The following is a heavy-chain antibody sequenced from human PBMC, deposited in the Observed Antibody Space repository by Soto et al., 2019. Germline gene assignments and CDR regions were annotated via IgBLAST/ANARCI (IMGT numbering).Heavy chain of an antibody. CDR3: VRDRVGVSSNWFDS. V-gene: IGHV4-59*01. D-gene: IGHD1-26*01. J-gene: IGHJ5*01. CDR1: GGSISSYY. CDR2: IYNSGST. Sequence: SETLSLTCTVSGGSISSYYWTWIRQPPGKGLEWIGYIYNSGSTNYNPALKSRVTTSLDTSKNQFSLQLTSVTAADTAVYYCVRDRVGVSSNWFDSWGRGTLVTVSS.